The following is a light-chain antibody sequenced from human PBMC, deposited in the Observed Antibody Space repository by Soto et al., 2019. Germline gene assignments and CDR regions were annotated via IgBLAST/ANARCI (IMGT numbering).Light chain of an antibody. V-gene: IGKV3-15*01. Sequence: EIVMTQSPATLSASPGERATLSCRASQSVSSNLAWYQQKPGQAPRLLIYGASIRATGIPARFSGSGSWTEFTLTISSLQSEDFAVYYCQQYNTWPPITFGQGTRLEI. CDR1: QSVSSN. J-gene: IGKJ5*01. CDR3: QQYNTWPPIT. CDR2: GAS.